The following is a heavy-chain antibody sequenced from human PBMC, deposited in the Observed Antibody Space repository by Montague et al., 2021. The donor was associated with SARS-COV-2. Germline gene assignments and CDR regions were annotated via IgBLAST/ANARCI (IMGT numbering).Heavy chain of an antibody. V-gene: IGHV4-59*01. D-gene: IGHD4-23*01. CDR1: GGSISSYY. CDR2: IYYSGST. CDR3: AGGGNSDRFAP. J-gene: IGHJ5*02. Sequence: SETLSLTCTVSGGSISSYYWSWIRQPPGKGLEWIGYIYYSGSTNYNPSLKSRVTISVDTSKKQFSLNLSSVTAADTAVYYCAGGGNSDRFAPWGQGTLVTVSS.